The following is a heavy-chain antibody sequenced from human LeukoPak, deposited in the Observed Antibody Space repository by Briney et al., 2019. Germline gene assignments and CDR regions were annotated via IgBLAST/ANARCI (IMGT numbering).Heavy chain of an antibody. D-gene: IGHD3-10*01. CDR3: ARLGSGISKIDY. J-gene: IGHJ4*02. Sequence: SVKVSCKASGGTFSSYTISWVRQAPGQGLEWMGRIIPILGIANYAQKFQGRVTITADKSTSTAYMELSSLRSEDTAVYYCARLGSGISKIDYWGQGTLVTVSS. V-gene: IGHV1-69*02. CDR2: IIPILGIA. CDR1: GGTFSSYT.